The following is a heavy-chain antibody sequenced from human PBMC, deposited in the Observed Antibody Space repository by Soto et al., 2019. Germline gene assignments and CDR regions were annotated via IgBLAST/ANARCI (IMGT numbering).Heavy chain of an antibody. CDR3: ARDSGYSEDY. CDR2: IYTGGIT. CDR1: GINGNSKH. V-gene: IGHV3-66*01. J-gene: IGHJ4*02. D-gene: IGHD5-12*01. Sequence: EVQLVESGGGLVQPGGSLRLSWGTSGINGNSKHMSWVRPAPGKGLKWVSVIYTGGITYYADSVKGRFTISRDKSQNTLYLQMNSLRAEDTAVYYCARDSGYSEDYWGQGTLVTVSS.